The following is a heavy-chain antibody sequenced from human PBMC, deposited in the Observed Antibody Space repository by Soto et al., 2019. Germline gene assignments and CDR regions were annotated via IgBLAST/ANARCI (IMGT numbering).Heavy chain of an antibody. J-gene: IGHJ5*02. CDR2: IYYSGST. CDR3: ARPLTRATGFDP. Sequence: QVQLQESGPGLVKPSETLSLTCTVSGGSISSYYWSWIRQPPGKGLEWIGYIYYSGSTNYNPSLKSRVTISVDTSKNQFSLKLSSVTAADTAVYYCARPLTRATGFDPWGQGTLVTVSS. V-gene: IGHV4-59*01. D-gene: IGHD7-27*01. CDR1: GGSISSYY.